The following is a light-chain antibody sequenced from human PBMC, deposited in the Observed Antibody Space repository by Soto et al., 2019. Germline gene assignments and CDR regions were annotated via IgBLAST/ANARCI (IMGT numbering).Light chain of an antibody. CDR2: GAS. V-gene: IGKV3-20*01. Sequence: EIVLTQSPGALSLSPGERATLSCRASQSVSSNSVAWYQQRPGQAPRLLIYGASSRATGVPDRFSGSGSGTDFTLTISRLEAEDFVVYYCQQYGSSPLYTFGPGTQLEIK. CDR1: QSVSSNS. CDR3: QQYGSSPLYT. J-gene: IGKJ2*01.